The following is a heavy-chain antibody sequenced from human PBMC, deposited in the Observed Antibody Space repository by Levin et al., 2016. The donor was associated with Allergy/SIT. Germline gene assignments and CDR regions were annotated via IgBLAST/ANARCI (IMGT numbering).Heavy chain of an antibody. CDR3: AKDRIRGIVVVVAATGFDY. CDR1: GFTFSSYA. V-gene: IGHV3-23*01. D-gene: IGHD2-15*01. J-gene: IGHJ4*02. Sequence: LSLTCAASGFTFSSYAMSWVRQAPGKGLEWVSAISGSGGSTYYADSVKGRFTISRDNSKNTLYLQMNSLRAEDTAVYYCAKDRIRGIVVVVAATGFDYWGQGTLVTVSS. CDR2: ISGSGGST.